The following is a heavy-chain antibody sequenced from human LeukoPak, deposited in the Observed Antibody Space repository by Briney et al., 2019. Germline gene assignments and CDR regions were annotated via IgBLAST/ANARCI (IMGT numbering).Heavy chain of an antibody. CDR1: GFTSTIYG. Sequence: GGSLRLSCAASGFTSTIYGMYWVRQAPGKGLEWVAFISYDGSKKYYADSVKGGFTVSRDDSENTLHLQMNSLRAEDTAFYYCAKAYAGYDLGGSYYLGYWGQGTLVTVSS. CDR3: AKAYAGYDLGGSYYLGY. CDR2: ISYDGSKK. J-gene: IGHJ4*02. D-gene: IGHD5-12*01. V-gene: IGHV3-30*02.